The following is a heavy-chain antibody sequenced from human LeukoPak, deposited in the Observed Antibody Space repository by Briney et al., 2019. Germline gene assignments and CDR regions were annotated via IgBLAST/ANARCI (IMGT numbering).Heavy chain of an antibody. D-gene: IGHD5-18*01. CDR2: IYPGDSDT. CDR3: ARHLSAMATHFDH. V-gene: IGHV5-51*01. J-gene: IGHJ4*02. CDR1: GYSFTSYW. Sequence: GESLKISCKGSGYSFTSYWIGWVRQMPGKGLEWMGIIYPGDSDTRYSPSFQGQVTISADKSISTAYLQWSSLKASDTAMYYCARHLSAMATHFDHWGQGTLVTVSS.